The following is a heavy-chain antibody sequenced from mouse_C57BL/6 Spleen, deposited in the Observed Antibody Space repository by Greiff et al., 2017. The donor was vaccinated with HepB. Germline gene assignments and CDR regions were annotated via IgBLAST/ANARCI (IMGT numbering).Heavy chain of an antibody. CDR2: INPNNGGT. Sequence: EVQLQQSGPELVKPGASVKISCKASGYTFTDYYMNWVKQSHGKSLEWIGDINPNNGGTSYNQKFKGKATLTVDKSSSTAYMELRILTSEDSAVYYCARGGTTVRFAYWGQGTLVTVSA. D-gene: IGHD1-1*01. CDR1: GYTFTDYY. CDR3: ARGGTTVRFAY. J-gene: IGHJ3*01. V-gene: IGHV1-26*01.